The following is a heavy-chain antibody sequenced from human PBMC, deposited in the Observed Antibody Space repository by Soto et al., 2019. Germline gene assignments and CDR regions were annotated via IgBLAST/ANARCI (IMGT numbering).Heavy chain of an antibody. CDR2: IYWDDDK. J-gene: IGHJ3*02. V-gene: IGHV2-5*02. CDR1: GFSLSTSGVG. CDR3: ATRVYDSSGYDAFDI. Sequence: QITLKESGPTLVKPTQTLTLTCTFSGFSLSTSGVGVGWIRQPPGKALEWLALIYWDDDKRYSPSLKSRLTIXXDXAXXQVVLTMTNTDPVDTPTSYCATRVYDSSGYDAFDIWGQGTMVPVSS. D-gene: IGHD3-22*01.